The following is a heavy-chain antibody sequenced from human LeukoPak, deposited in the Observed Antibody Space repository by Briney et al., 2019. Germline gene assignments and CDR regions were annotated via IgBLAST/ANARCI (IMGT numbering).Heavy chain of an antibody. J-gene: IGHJ4*02. CDR2: ISSNGGST. D-gene: IGHD2-2*01. CDR1: GFTFSSYA. Sequence: GGSLRLSCAASGFTFSSYAMHWVRQAPGKGLEYVSAISSNGGSTYYANSVKGRFTISRDNSKNTLYLQMGSLRAEDMAVYYCAREMGYCSSTSCSTDYWGQGTLVTVSS. V-gene: IGHV3-64*01. CDR3: AREMGYCSSTSCSTDY.